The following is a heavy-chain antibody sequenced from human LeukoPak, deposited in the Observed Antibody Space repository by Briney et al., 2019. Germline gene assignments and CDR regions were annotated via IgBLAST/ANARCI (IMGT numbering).Heavy chain of an antibody. CDR3: AGEKDRGYFDY. J-gene: IGHJ4*02. D-gene: IGHD1-14*01. V-gene: IGHV3-21*01. CDR2: ISSSSSYI. Sequence: GGSLRLSCAASGFTFSSYTMNWVRQAPGKGLEWVSSISSSSSYIYYADSVKGRFTISRDNAKNSLYLQMNSLRAEDTAVYYCAGEKDRGYFDYWGQGTLVTVSS. CDR1: GFTFSSYT.